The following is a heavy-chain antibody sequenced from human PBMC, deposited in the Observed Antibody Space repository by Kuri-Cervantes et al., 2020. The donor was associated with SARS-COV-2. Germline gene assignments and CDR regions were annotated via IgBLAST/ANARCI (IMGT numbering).Heavy chain of an antibody. Sequence: SETLSLTCTVSGGSISSGSYYWSWIRQPAGKGLEWIGRIYTSGSTNYNPSLKSRVTISVDTSKNQFSLKLSSVTAADTAVYYCARDRMVRGVNGAFDIWGQGTMVTVSS. V-gene: IGHV4-61*02. J-gene: IGHJ3*02. D-gene: IGHD3-10*01. CDR2: IYTSGST. CDR1: GGSISSGSYY. CDR3: ARDRMVRGVNGAFDI.